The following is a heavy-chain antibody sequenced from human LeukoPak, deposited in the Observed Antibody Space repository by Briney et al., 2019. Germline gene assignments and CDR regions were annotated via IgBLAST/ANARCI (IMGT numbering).Heavy chain of an antibody. V-gene: IGHV3-53*01. D-gene: IGHD2-15*01. CDR1: GFTVSSNY. CDR2: IYSGGST. Sequence: GGSLRLSCAASGFTVSSNYMSWVRQAPGKALEWVSVIYSGGSTYYADSVKGRFTISRDNSKNTLYLQMNSLRAEDTAVYYCARGRGYCSGGSCYSLLAFDYWGQGTLVTVSS. CDR3: ARGRGYCSGGSCYSLLAFDY. J-gene: IGHJ4*02.